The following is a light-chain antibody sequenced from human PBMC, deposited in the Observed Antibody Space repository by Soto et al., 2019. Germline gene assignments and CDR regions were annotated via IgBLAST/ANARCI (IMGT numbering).Light chain of an antibody. CDR3: QQASSFPLT. CDR1: QAISSW. CDR2: CAS. J-gene: IGKJ4*01. Sequence: DIQMTQSPSSVSASVGDRVTISCRASQAISSWLAGYQQKPGEAPKLLIYCASTLQSGVPSRFRGSESGTLVTLPISSLQPEDFATYYCQQASSFPLTFGGGTKVQIK. V-gene: IGKV1-12*01.